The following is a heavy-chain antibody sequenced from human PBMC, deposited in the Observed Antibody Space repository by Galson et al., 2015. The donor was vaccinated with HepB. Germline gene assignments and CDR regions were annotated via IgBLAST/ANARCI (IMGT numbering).Heavy chain of an antibody. CDR1: GFTFSSYS. CDR2: ISSSSSTI. J-gene: IGHJ4*02. CDR3: ARDPSTYYDYIWGSRGYFDY. Sequence: SLRLSCAASGFTFSSYSMNWVRQAPGEGLEWVSYISSSSSTIYYADSVKGRFTISRDNAKNSLYLQMNSLRAEDTAVYYCARDPSTYYDYIWGSRGYFDYWGQGTLVTVSS. D-gene: IGHD3-16*01. V-gene: IGHV3-48*01.